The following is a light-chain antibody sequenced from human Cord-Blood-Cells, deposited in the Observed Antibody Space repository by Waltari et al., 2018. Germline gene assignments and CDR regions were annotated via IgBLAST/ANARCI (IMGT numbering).Light chain of an antibody. CDR1: QSVLYSSNHKNY. V-gene: IGKV4-1*01. CDR3: QQYYSTPWT. CDR2: WAS. J-gene: IGKJ1*01. Sequence: DIVMTQSLDSLAVSLGERATINCKPSQSVLYSSNHKNYLAWYQQKPGQPPKLLIYWASTRESGVPDRFSGSGSGTDFTLTISSLQAEDVAVYYCQQYYSTPWTFGQGTKVEIK.